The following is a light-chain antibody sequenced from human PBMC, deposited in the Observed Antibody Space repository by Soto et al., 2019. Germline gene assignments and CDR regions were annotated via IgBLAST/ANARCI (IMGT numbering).Light chain of an antibody. CDR2: LGS. J-gene: IGKJ3*01. CDR1: QSLLHSNGYNY. V-gene: IGKV2-28*01. CDR3: MQALQTPFT. Sequence: DIVITHSPLSLPVTPGEPASISCRSSQSLLHSNGYNYLDWYLQKPGQSPQLLVYLGSNRASGVPDRFSGSGSGTDFTLKISRVEAEDVGVYYCMQALQTPFTFGPGTRWIS.